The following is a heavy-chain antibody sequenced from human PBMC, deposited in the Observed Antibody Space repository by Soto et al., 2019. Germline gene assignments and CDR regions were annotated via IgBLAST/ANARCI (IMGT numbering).Heavy chain of an antibody. CDR1: GGSISSSSYY. J-gene: IGHJ5*02. V-gene: IGHV4-39*01. CDR2: IYYSGST. Sequence: QLQLQESGPGLVKPSETLSLTCTVSGGSISSSSYYWDWIRQPPGKGLAWIGGIYYSGSTYYNPSLEARATITIDTYKNHFSLKLSSVTAEDTAVYYCARQEWGLRFLEWLPKANWFDPWGPGTLVTVSS. CDR3: ARQEWGLRFLEWLPKANWFDP. D-gene: IGHD3-3*01.